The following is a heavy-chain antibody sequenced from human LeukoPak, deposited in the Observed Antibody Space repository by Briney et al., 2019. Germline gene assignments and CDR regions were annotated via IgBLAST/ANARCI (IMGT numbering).Heavy chain of an antibody. CDR2: IYTSGST. CDR3: AGSVYSNYGDPYFDY. V-gene: IGHV4-4*07. CDR1: GGSISSYY. J-gene: IGHJ4*02. D-gene: IGHD4-11*01. Sequence: SETLSLTCTVSGGSISSYYWSWIRQPAGKGLERIGRIYTSGSTNYNPSLKSRVTMSVDTSKNQFSLKLSSVTAADTAVYYCAGSVYSNYGDPYFDYWGQGTLVTVSS.